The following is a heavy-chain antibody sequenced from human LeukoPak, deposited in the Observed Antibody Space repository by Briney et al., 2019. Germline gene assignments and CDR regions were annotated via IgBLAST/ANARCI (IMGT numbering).Heavy chain of an antibody. Sequence: GGSLRLSCGASGFTFSSYWMSWVRQAPGKGLEWVANINQDGSGQYYVDSVKGRFTISRDNVKSSLSLQMNSLRAEDTAMYYCARKVGKYSGWYNYWGQGTLVTVSS. CDR2: INQDGSGQ. J-gene: IGHJ4*02. CDR1: GFTFSSYW. D-gene: IGHD6-19*01. V-gene: IGHV3-7*01. CDR3: ARKVGKYSGWYNY.